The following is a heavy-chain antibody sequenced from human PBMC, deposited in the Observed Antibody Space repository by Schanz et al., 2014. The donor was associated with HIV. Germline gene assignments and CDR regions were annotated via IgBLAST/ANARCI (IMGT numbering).Heavy chain of an antibody. CDR2: IWHDGSKK. Sequence: QVQLVESGGGVVQPGRSLRLSCAASGFTFSSYGMHWVRQAPGKGLEWVAVIWHDGSKKFYVDSVKGRFTISRDNSKSTLYLQMNSLRAEDTAVYYCARDQGGITAAAPALYYYGMDVWGQGTTVTVSS. V-gene: IGHV3-33*01. CDR3: ARDQGGITAAAPALYYYGMDV. J-gene: IGHJ6*02. CDR1: GFTFSSYG. D-gene: IGHD6-25*01.